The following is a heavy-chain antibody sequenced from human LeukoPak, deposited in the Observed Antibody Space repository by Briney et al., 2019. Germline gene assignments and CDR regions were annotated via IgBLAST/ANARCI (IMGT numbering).Heavy chain of an antibody. CDR2: ISYDGSNK. CDR3: ARVGSGWEEYFQH. D-gene: IGHD6-19*01. V-gene: IGHV3-30*04. Sequence: GRSLRLPCAASGFTFSSYAMHWVRQAPGKGLEWVAVISYDGSNKYYADSVKGRFTISRDNSKNTLYLQMNSLRAEDTAVYYCARVGSGWEEYFQHWGQGTLVTVSS. CDR1: GFTFSSYA. J-gene: IGHJ1*01.